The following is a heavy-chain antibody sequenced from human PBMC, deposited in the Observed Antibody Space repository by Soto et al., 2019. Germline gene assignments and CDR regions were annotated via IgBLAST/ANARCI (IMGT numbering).Heavy chain of an antibody. CDR2: IIPIFGTA. CDR3: ARSRVAAIRSTRSQYYFDY. CDR1: GGAFSSYA. V-gene: IGHV1-69*01. D-gene: IGHD2-15*01. Sequence: SVKVSCKASGGAFSSYAISWVRQAPVQGLEWMGGIIPIFGTANYAQKFQGRVTITADESTSTAYMELSSLRSEDTAVYYCARSRVAAIRSTRSQYYFDYWGQGTLVTVSS. J-gene: IGHJ4*02.